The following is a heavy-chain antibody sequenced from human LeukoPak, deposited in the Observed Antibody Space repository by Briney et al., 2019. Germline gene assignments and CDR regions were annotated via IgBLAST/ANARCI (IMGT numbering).Heavy chain of an antibody. CDR3: ARGYSYGFGYFQH. D-gene: IGHD5-18*01. V-gene: IGHV4-59*01. CDR2: IYYSGST. Sequence: SETLSLTCTVSGGSISSYYWSWIRQPPGKGLEWIGYIYYSGSTNYNPSLKSRVTISVDTSKNQFSLKLSSVTAADTAVYYCARGYSYGFGYFQHWGQGTLVTVSS. J-gene: IGHJ1*01. CDR1: GGSISSYY.